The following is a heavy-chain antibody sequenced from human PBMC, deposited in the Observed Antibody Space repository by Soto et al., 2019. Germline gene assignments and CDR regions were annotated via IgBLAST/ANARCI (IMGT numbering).Heavy chain of an antibody. J-gene: IGHJ6*02. D-gene: IGHD2-2*01. Sequence: PGGSLRLSCAASTFTFSNYAMTWVRQAPWKGLEWVSGISGSGAIIYYADSVKGRFTISRDNSKNTLFLQMNSLRAEDTAVYYCARAGYCISTSCYAYYYYGMDVWGQGTTVTVSS. V-gene: IGHV3-23*01. CDR3: ARAGYCISTSCYAYYYYGMDV. CDR2: ISGSGAII. CDR1: TFTFSNYA.